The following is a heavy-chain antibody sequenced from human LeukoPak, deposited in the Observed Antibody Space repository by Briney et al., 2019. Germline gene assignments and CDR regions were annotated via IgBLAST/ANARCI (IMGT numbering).Heavy chain of an antibody. V-gene: IGHV4-61*02. CDR2: IYTSGST. Sequence: SETLSLTCTVSGGSISSGSYYWSWIRQPAGKGPEWIGRIYTSGSTNYNPSLKSRVTISVDTSKNQFSLKLSSVTAADTAVYYCARDGGWFDPWGQGTLVTVSS. CDR1: GGSISSGSYY. CDR3: ARDGGWFDP. J-gene: IGHJ5*02. D-gene: IGHD3-16*01.